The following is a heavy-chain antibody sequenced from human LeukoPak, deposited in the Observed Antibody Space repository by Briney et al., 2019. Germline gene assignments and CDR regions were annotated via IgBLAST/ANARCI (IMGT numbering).Heavy chain of an antibody. V-gene: IGHV1-69*04. Sequence: GASVKVSCKASGGTFSSYAISWVRQAPGQRLEWMGRIIPNLGIANYAQKFQGRVTITADKSTSTDYMELSSLRSEDTAVYYCARGGPRGGWYGDYWGQGTLVTVSS. D-gene: IGHD6-19*01. CDR1: GGTFSSYA. CDR2: IIPNLGIA. CDR3: ARGGPRGGWYGDY. J-gene: IGHJ4*02.